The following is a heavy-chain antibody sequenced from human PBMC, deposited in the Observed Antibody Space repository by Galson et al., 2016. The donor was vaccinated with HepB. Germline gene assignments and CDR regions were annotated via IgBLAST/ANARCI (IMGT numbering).Heavy chain of an antibody. J-gene: IGHJ5*02. CDR2: INGDGTIT. Sequence: SLRLSCAASGFPFSTNWMHWVRQAPGKGLVWVSRINGDGTITDYADSVRGRFTISRDNAENTLYLQMNSLRVEDTAVYYCARDRGGSAGAFNWFDPWGQGTLVTVSS. D-gene: IGHD3-10*01. CDR1: GFPFSTNW. CDR3: ARDRGGSAGAFNWFDP. V-gene: IGHV3-74*01.